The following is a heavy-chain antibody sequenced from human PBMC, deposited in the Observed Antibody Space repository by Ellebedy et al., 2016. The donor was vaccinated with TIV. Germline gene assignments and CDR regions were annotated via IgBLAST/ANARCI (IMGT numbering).Heavy chain of an antibody. CDR1: GYTFTSYA. D-gene: IGHD1-1*01. Sequence: AASVKVSCKASGYTFTSYAMHWVRQAPGQRLEWMGWINAGNGNTKYSQKFQGRVTITRDTSASTAYMELSSLRSEDTAVYYCARFTGTTFWASGNAFDIWGQGTMVTVSS. CDR3: ARFTGTTFWASGNAFDI. J-gene: IGHJ3*02. V-gene: IGHV1-3*01. CDR2: INAGNGNT.